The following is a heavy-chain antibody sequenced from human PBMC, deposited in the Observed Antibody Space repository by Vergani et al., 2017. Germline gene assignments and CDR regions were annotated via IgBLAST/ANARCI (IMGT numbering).Heavy chain of an antibody. CDR1: GFTFNQYG. CDR2: TWYDGNNK. Sequence: QVQLVESGGGVVQPGRSLRLSCAASGFTFNQYGMHWVRQAPGKELEWVAVTWYDGNNKQYADSVKGRFTISRDNSKSTLYLQMNSLRTEDTAVYYCATKSCGTPGCQIGYFREWGQGTLVTVSS. V-gene: IGHV3-33*01. D-gene: IGHD1-1*01. J-gene: IGHJ1*01. CDR3: ATKSCGTPGCQIGYFRE.